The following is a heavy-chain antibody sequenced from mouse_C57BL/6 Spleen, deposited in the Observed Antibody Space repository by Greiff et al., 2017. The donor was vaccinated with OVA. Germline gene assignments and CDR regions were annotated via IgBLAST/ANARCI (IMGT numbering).Heavy chain of an antibody. CDR1: GYTFTSYW. D-gene: IGHD1-1*01. CDR3: ARELGITTGFAY. CDR2: IHPNSGST. J-gene: IGHJ3*01. Sequence: QVHVKQSGAELVKPGASVKLSCKASGYTFTSYWMHWVKQRPGQGLEWIGMIHPNSGSTNYNEKFKSKATLTVDKSSSTAYMQLSSLTSEDSAVYYCARELGITTGFAYWGQGTLVTVSA. V-gene: IGHV1-64*01.